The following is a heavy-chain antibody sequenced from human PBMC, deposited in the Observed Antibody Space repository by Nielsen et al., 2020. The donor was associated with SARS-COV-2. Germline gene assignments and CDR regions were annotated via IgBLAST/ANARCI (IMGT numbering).Heavy chain of an antibody. Sequence: GGSLRLSCAASGFSFSSYWMHWVRQAPGKGLVRVSRIGNDGGDRIYADSVKGRFTISRDNAQNTLYLQMDSLRDEDTAVYYCTRDRPHNWFDPWGQGTLVSVSS. V-gene: IGHV3-74*01. J-gene: IGHJ5*02. CDR2: IGNDGGDR. CDR1: GFSFSSYW. CDR3: TRDRPHNWFDP.